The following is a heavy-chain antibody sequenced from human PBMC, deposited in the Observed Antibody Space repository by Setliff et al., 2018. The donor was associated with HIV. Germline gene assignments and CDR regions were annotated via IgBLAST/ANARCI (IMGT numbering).Heavy chain of an antibody. CDR3: ARLFSGSPGDY. CDR2: IYYSGST. CDR1: GGSISSNNYY. V-gene: IGHV4-39*01. J-gene: IGHJ4*02. D-gene: IGHD3-10*01. Sequence: KTSETLSLTCTVSGGSISSNNYYWGWIRQPPGKGLEWIGSIYYSGSTYYNPSLKSRVTILVDTSKNQFSLHLSSVTAADTAVYYCARLFSGSPGDYWGQGTLVTVSS.